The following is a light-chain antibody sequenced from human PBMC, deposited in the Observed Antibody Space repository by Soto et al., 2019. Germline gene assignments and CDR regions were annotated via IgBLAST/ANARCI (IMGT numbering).Light chain of an antibody. Sequence: EVVLAQSPGTLSLSPGGRATLSCRASQTVGTTYLAWYQHKPGQAPRLLIYGASTRATGIPDRFSGSRSGTDFTLTISRLEPEDFAVYFCQLYGSSRWTFGQGTKVEFK. CDR3: QLYGSSRWT. CDR2: GAS. J-gene: IGKJ1*01. V-gene: IGKV3-20*01. CDR1: QTVGTTY.